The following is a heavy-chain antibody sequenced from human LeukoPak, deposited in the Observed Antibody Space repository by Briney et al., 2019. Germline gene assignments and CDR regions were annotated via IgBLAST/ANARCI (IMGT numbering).Heavy chain of an antibody. Sequence: SETLSLTCNVSGDSLGRYYWSWIRQPPGKTLEWLGHVYFSGVTTYNPSLKSRVTISVDTSKNQFSLKLNSVTAADTAVYYCARESGVSGSTVDFDYWGQGTLVTVS. CDR2: VYFSGVT. D-gene: IGHD1-7*01. J-gene: IGHJ4*02. CDR1: GDSLGRYY. CDR3: ARESGVSGSTVDFDY. V-gene: IGHV4-59*01.